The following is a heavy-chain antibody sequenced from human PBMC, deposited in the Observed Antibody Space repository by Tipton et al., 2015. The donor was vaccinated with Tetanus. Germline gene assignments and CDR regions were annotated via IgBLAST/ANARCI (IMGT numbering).Heavy chain of an antibody. J-gene: IGHJ2*01. CDR3: ARVSVTMIVVPNSRGRHFDL. V-gene: IGHV4-39*07. CDR1: GGSISSSSYY. CDR2: IYYSGST. Sequence: TLSLTCTVSGGSISSSSYYWGWIRQPPGKGLEWIGSIYYSGSTYYNPSLKSRVTISVDTSKNQFSLKLSSVTAADTAVYYCARVSVTMIVVPNSRGRHFDLWGRSTLVTVSS. D-gene: IGHD3-22*01.